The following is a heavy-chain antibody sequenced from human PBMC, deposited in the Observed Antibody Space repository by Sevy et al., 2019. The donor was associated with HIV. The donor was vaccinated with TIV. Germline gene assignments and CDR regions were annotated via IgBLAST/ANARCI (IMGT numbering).Heavy chain of an antibody. CDR2: ISAYNGNT. D-gene: IGHD2-2*01. Sequence: ASVKVSCKASGYTFTSYGISWVRQAPGQGLEWMGWISAYNGNTNYAQKLQGRVTMTTDTSTSTAYMELRSLRSDDTAVYYCARDVYCSSTSCYSLVGDDAFDIWGQWTMVTVSS. J-gene: IGHJ3*02. CDR3: ARDVYCSSTSCYSLVGDDAFDI. V-gene: IGHV1-18*04. CDR1: GYTFTSYG.